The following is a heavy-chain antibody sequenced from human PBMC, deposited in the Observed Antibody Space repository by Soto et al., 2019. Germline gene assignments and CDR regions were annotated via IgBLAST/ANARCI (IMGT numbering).Heavy chain of an antibody. Sequence: GASVKVSCKVSGYTLTELSMHWVRQAPGKGLEWMGGFDPEDGETIYAQKFQGRVTMTEDTSTDAAYMELSSLRSEDTAAYYCARGKSDILTGYYYMDVWGKGTTVTVSS. CDR3: ARGKSDILTGYYYMDV. V-gene: IGHV1-24*01. CDR1: GYTLTELS. D-gene: IGHD3-9*01. CDR2: FDPEDGET. J-gene: IGHJ6*03.